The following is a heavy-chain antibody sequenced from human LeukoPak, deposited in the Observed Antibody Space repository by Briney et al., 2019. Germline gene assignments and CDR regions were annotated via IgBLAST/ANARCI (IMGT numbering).Heavy chain of an antibody. V-gene: IGHV4-4*07. Sequence: SETLSLTCTVSGGSISIYYWSWIRQPAEKGLEWIGRIYASGSTNSNPSLKSRVTMSVDTSKNQFSLKLSSVTAADTAVYYCVRSYYGSGSYHRLWSCFDPWGQGTLVTVSS. D-gene: IGHD3-10*01. CDR3: VRSYYGSGSYHRLWSCFDP. CDR1: GGSISIYY. J-gene: IGHJ5*02. CDR2: IYASGST.